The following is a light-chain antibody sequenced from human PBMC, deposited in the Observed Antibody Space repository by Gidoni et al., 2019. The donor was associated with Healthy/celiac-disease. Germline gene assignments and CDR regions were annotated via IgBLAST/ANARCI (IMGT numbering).Light chain of an antibody. J-gene: IGKJ4*01. CDR1: QSVSSY. Sequence: EIVLTQSPATLSLSPGERATLSCRASQSVSSYLAWYQQKPGQAPRLLIYDASNRATGIPARFSGSGSGTDFTLTISSLEPEDFAVYYRQQRSNWPPLTFGGVTKVEIK. V-gene: IGKV3-11*01. CDR3: QQRSNWPPLT. CDR2: DAS.